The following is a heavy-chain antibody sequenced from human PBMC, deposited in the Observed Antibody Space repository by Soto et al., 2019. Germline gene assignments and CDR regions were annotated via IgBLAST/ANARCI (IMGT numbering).Heavy chain of an antibody. CDR2: ISAYKGNT. V-gene: IGHV1-18*01. J-gene: IGHJ4*02. Sequence: GGSLNISCKEFWYSATTFGISWVRQAPGQGLEWMGWISAYKGNTNYAQKLQGRVTMTTDTSTSTAYMELRSLRSDDTAVYYCARDSKHSAVVVPAATLPDYWGQGTLVTSPQ. CDR3: ARDSKHSAVVVPAATLPDY. CDR1: WYSATTFG. D-gene: IGHD2-2*01.